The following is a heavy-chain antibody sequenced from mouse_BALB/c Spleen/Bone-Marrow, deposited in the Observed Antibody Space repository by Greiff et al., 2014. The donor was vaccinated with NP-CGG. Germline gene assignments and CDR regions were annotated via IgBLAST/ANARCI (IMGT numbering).Heavy chain of an antibody. CDR3: ARDIMDY. Sequence: QVQLQQSGPELVKPGASVRISCKASGYTFTSYYIHWVKQRPGQGLEWIGWIYPGNVNTKYNEKFKGKATLTADKSSSTAYMQLSSLTSEDSAVYFCARDIMDYWGQGTSVTVSS. V-gene: IGHV1S56*01. CDR2: IYPGNVNT. J-gene: IGHJ4*01. CDR1: GYTFTSYY.